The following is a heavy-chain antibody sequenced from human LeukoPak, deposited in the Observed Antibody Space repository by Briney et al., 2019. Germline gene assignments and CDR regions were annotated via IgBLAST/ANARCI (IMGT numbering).Heavy chain of an antibody. V-gene: IGHV3-30*04. CDR3: ARDAPPFSGYEPIY. CDR2: ISYDGSNK. J-gene: IGHJ4*02. CDR1: GFTFSSYA. Sequence: GGSLRLSCAASGFTFSSYAMHWVRQAPGKGLEGVAVISYDGSNKYYADSVKGRFTISRDNSKNTLYLQMNSLRAEDTAVYYCARDAPPFSGYEPIYWGQGTLVTVSS. D-gene: IGHD5-12*01.